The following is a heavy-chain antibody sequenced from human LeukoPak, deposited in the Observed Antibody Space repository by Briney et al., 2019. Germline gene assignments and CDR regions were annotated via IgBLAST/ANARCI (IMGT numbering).Heavy chain of an antibody. CDR2: IYYSGST. Sequence: SETLSLTCTVSGGSISSGGYYWSWIRQPPGKGLEWIGYIYYSGSTNYNPSLKSRVTISVDTSKNQFSLKLSSVTAADTAVYYCARRIVEAPPYYYYYGMDVWGQGTTVTVSS. J-gene: IGHJ6*02. CDR3: ARRIVEAPPYYYYYGMDV. CDR1: GGSISSGGYY. V-gene: IGHV4-61*08. D-gene: IGHD2/OR15-2a*01.